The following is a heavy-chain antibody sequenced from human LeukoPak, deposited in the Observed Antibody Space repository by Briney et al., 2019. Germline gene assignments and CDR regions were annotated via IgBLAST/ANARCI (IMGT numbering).Heavy chain of an antibody. V-gene: IGHV3-9*01. CDR2: ISWSSGII. CDR1: GFIFDDHG. Sequence: GGSLRLSCAASGFIFDDHGMHWVRQAPGKGLEWVSGISWSSGIIGYADSVKGRFTISRDNAKNSLYLQMESLRAEDTAVYYCAKDTGSPADATTMEDKAFDIWGQGTMVAVSS. J-gene: IGHJ3*02. CDR3: AKDTGSPADATTMEDKAFDI. D-gene: IGHD4-23*01.